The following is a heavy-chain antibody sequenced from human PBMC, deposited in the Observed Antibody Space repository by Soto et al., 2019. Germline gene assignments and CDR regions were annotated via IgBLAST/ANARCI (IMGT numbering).Heavy chain of an antibody. CDR3: ARGVAAGYDY. Sequence: GGSLRLSCTVSGFAFNNYGINWVRQAPGKGLEWVSSISKSDYTYYSDSVKGRFTISRDNAKNSVSLQMNTLRVEDTGVYYCARGVAAGYDYWGQGTLVTVSS. D-gene: IGHD6-13*01. J-gene: IGHJ4*02. CDR2: ISKSDYT. CDR1: GFAFNNYG. V-gene: IGHV3-21*04.